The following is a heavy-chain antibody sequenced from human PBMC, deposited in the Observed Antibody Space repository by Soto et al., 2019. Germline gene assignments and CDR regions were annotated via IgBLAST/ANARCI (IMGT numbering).Heavy chain of an antibody. CDR3: AKDVVVGATTGLGDYYYYYGMDV. D-gene: IGHD1-26*01. CDR2: ISSDGSSK. CDR1: GFTFTDHA. Sequence: GGSLRLSCAASGFTFTDHAIHWVRQAPGRGLEWVALISSDGSSKYFADSVKGRFTVSRDNSKNTLYLQMNSLRAEDTAVYYCAKDVVVGATTGLGDYYYYYGMDVWGQGTTVTVSS. V-gene: IGHV3-30-3*01. J-gene: IGHJ6*02.